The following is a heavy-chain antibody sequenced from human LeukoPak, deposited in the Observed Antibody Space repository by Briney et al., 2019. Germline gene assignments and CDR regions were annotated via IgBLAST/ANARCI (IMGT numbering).Heavy chain of an antibody. CDR2: IYYSGGT. CDR1: SGFKSSSRYY. V-gene: IGHV4-39*01. J-gene: IGHJ4*02. D-gene: IGHD5-18*01. Sequence: KPSESLSLTCDGTSGFKSSSRYYCGRIRKPTRKGLEWIGSIYYSGGTYYNPSLKSRVTISVDTSKNQFSLKLSSVTAADTAVYYCARQSTSMVTFDYWGQGTLVTASS. CDR3: ARQSTSMVTFDY.